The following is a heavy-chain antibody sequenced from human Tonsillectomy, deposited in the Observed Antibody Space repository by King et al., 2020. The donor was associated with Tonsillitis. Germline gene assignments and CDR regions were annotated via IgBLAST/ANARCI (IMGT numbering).Heavy chain of an antibody. J-gene: IGHJ4*02. CDR3: ARDRHQGSTKFDY. D-gene: IGHD2-8*01. V-gene: IGHV4-4*07. CDR2: IFFNENT. CDR1: GDSISGYY. Sequence: VQLQESGPGLVKPSETLSLTCTVSGDSISGYYWTWIRQPAGKGLEWIGRIFFNENTDYNPSLKSRVTMSVDTSKNHFSLKWASVTAADPAVYYCARDRHQGSTKFDYWGPGILVTVSS.